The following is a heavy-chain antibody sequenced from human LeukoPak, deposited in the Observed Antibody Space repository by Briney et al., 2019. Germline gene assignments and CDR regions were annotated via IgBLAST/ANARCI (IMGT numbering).Heavy chain of an antibody. CDR2: IREDGSDK. CDR1: GFTFSSYG. D-gene: IGHD3-10*01. CDR3: AKDRGSGTYWGYFDY. V-gene: IGHV3-30*02. J-gene: IGHJ4*02. Sequence: QPGGSLRLSCAASGFTFSSYGMHWVRQAPGKGREWVAFIREDGSDKYYVDSVKGRFTISRDNSKNTLYLQMNSPRAEDTAVYYCAKDRGSGTYWGYFDYWGQGTLVTVSS.